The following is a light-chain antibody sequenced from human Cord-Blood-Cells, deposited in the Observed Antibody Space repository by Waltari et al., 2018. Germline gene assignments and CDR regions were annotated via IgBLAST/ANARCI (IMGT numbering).Light chain of an antibody. CDR1: SRDVGGYTF. V-gene: IGLV2-8*01. J-gene: IGLJ2*01. CDR3: SSYAGSNNVV. CDR2: EVT. Sequence: QSALTQPPSASGSPGQSVTISCTGTSRDVGGYTFLSWYQPHPGKAPKHRIYEVTKRPSGVPDLFPGSKSGNTASLTVSGLQAEDEADYYCSSYAGSNNVVFGGGTKLTVL.